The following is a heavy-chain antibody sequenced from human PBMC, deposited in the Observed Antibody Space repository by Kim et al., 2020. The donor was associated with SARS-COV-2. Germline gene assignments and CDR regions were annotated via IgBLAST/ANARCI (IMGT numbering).Heavy chain of an antibody. CDR2: ISYDGSNK. V-gene: IGHV3-30*18. Sequence: GGSLRLSCAASGFTFSSYGMHWVRQAPGKGLEWVAVISYDGSNKYYADSVKGRFTISRDNSKNTLYLQMNSLRAEDTAVYYCAKATYYDFWSGYVYYYYGMDVWGQGTTVTVSS. CDR1: GFTFSSYG. CDR3: AKATYYDFWSGYVYYYYGMDV. D-gene: IGHD3-3*01. J-gene: IGHJ6*02.